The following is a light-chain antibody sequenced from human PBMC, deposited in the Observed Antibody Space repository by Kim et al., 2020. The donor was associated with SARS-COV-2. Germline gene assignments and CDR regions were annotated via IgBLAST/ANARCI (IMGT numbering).Light chain of an antibody. CDR1: NLGSKS. CDR3: QVWDSRSDQNV. Sequence: SYELTQPRSMSVAPGATARITCWGDNLGSKSVHWYQQTPGQAPVVVIHHDSDRPSGIPERFSGSKSGNTATLIISRVEAGDEADYYCQVWDSRSDQNVLGAGTKVTVL. J-gene: IGLJ1*01. V-gene: IGLV3-21*04. CDR2: HDS.